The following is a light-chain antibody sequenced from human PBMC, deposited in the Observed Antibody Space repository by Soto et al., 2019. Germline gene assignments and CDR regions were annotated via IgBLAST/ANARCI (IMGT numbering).Light chain of an antibody. Sequence: DIQMTQSPSTLSASVGDRVSITCRASQNIRGWLAWYQQKPGKAPKLLIYDGSSLQSGVPSRFSGRDSGAEFTLTIIGLQPDDFATYDCQQYKDYPITFGPGTKVETK. CDR3: QQYKDYPIT. CDR1: QNIRGW. CDR2: DGS. J-gene: IGKJ3*01. V-gene: IGKV1-5*01.